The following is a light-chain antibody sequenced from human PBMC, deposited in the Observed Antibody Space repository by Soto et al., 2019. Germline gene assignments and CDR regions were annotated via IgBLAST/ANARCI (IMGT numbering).Light chain of an antibody. CDR3: QQYGT. J-gene: IGKJ1*01. CDR2: DAS. Sequence: DIQMTQSPSTLSASVGDRVTITCRASQRISSWLAWYQQKPGKAPKLLIYDASSLESGVPSRFSGSGSGTEFTLTICSLQPDDFATYYCQQYGTFGQGTKVEIK. V-gene: IGKV1-5*01. CDR1: QRISSW.